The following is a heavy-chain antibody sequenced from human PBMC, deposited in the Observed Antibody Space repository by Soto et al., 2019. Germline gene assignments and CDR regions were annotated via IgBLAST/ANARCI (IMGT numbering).Heavy chain of an antibody. Sequence: PGGSLRLSCAASGFTFSSYALHWVRQAPGKGLDWVAVISSDVNYKYYADSVKGRFTISRDNSKNTLYLQMNSLRAEDTAVYYCAKCPSVYAISYFDYWGQGTLVTVSS. CDR3: AKCPSVYAISYFDY. J-gene: IGHJ4*02. D-gene: IGHD2-8*01. V-gene: IGHV3-30-3*02. CDR1: GFTFSSYA. CDR2: ISSDVNYK.